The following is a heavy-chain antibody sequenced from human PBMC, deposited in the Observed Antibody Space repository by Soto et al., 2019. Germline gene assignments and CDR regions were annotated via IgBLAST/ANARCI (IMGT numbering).Heavy chain of an antibody. CDR1: GFTFSTYW. D-gene: IGHD2-15*01. J-gene: IGHJ4*02. V-gene: IGHV3-74*01. Sequence: EVQLVESGGGLVQPGGSLRLSCAVSGFTFSTYWMHWVRQAPGKGLVWVSRIDGDGSTTNYADSVKGRFTVSRDNAKNTMYXQXNSLRDEDXAXXXXXXXXXCXGHNCPFDYWGQGILVPVSS. CDR2: IDGDGSTT. CDR3: XXXXXCXGHNCPFDY.